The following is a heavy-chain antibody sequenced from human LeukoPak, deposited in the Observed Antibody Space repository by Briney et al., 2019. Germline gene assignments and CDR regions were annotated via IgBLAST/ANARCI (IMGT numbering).Heavy chain of an antibody. D-gene: IGHD3-3*01. CDR3: ARDPSDYDFWTGTYYFSGLDV. J-gene: IGHJ6*02. V-gene: IGHV1-69*06. CDR1: GGTFSSYA. Sequence: EASVKVSCKASGGTFSSYAISWVRQAPGQGLEWMGGIIPIFGTANYAQKFQGRVTITADKSANIAYMELNTLRPDDTAVYYCARDPSDYDFWTGTYYFSGLDVWGQGTSVTVSS. CDR2: IIPIFGTA.